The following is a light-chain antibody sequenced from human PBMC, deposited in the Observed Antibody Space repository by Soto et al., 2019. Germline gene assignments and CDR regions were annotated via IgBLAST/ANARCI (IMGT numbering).Light chain of an antibody. CDR3: SSYTSSITLG. J-gene: IGLJ1*01. V-gene: IGLV2-14*01. Sequence: QSALTQPASVSGSPGQSITISCTGTSSDVGGYNYVSWYQQHPGKAPKLMIYEVSNRPSGVSNRFSGSKSGNTASLTISGLQAEDEADYYCSSYTSSITLGFGTGTQLTVL. CDR1: SSDVGGYNY. CDR2: EVS.